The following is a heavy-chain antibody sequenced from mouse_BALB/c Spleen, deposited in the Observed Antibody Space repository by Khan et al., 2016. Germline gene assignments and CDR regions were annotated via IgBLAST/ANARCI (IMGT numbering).Heavy chain of an antibody. D-gene: IGHD1-1*01. CDR2: IYPGDGDT. V-gene: IGHV1-87*01. J-gene: IGHJ2*01. Sequence: QVQLQQSGAELARPGASVKLSCKASGYTFTSYWMQWVKQRPGQGLEWIGAIYPGDGDTRYTQKFKGKATLPADKSSSTAYMQLSSVAAEDSAVYYCASYYGRSYDYFDYWGQGTTLTVSS. CDR1: GYTFTSYW. CDR3: ASYYGRSYDYFDY.